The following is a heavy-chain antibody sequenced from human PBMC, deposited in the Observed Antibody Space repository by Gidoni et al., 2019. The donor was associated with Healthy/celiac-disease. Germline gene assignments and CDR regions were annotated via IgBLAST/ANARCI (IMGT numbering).Heavy chain of an antibody. Sequence: EVQLVESGGGLVQPGRSLRLSCAASGFTFDDYAMHWFRQAPGKGLEWVSSINWNSGTIDYADSVKGRFTSSRDNAKNSLYLQMNSLRAEDTALYYCAKGSYYDRSAYFDYWGQGTLVTVSP. J-gene: IGHJ4*02. CDR1: GFTFDDYA. CDR2: INWNSGTI. CDR3: AKGSYYDRSAYFDY. D-gene: IGHD3-22*01. V-gene: IGHV3-9*01.